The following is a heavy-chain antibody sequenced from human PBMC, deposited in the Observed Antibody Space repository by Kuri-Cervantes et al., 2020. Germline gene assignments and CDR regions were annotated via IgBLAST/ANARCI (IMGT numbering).Heavy chain of an antibody. CDR3: ARNGIVVVPAANYYYYYYMDV. CDR1: GGTFSSYA. CDR2: IIPIFGTA. Sequence: SVKVSCKASGGTFSSYAISWVRQAPGQGLEWMGGIIPIFGTANYAQKFQGRVTITTDESTSTAYMELRSLRSDDTAVYYCARNGIVVVPAANYYYYYYMDVWGKGTTVTVSS. J-gene: IGHJ6*03. D-gene: IGHD2-2*01. V-gene: IGHV1-69*05.